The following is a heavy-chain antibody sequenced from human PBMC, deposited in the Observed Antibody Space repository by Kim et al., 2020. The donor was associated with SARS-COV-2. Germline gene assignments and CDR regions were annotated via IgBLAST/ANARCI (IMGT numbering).Heavy chain of an antibody. D-gene: IGHD5-18*01. CDR2: VTGGGSIT. CDR1: GFTFSSYA. CDR3: GKDVHVATAADFDY. Sequence: GGSLRLSCAASGFTFSSYAMTWVRQAPGKGLEWVATVTGGGSITYYADSVKGRFTISRDNSKNTLSLQMNSLRAEDTAVYYCGKDVHVATAADFDYWGQGTLVTVSS. J-gene: IGHJ4*02. V-gene: IGHV3-23*01.